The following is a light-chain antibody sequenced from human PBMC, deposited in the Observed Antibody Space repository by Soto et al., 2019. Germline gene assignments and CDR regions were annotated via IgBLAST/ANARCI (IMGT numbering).Light chain of an antibody. CDR3: QQYDTYWT. CDR1: QSMSSW. CDR2: MAS. J-gene: IGKJ1*01. V-gene: IGKV1-5*03. Sequence: DIQMTQSPSTLSASVGDRVTITCLASQSMSSWLAWYQQKPGKAPKLIIYMASTLESGVPSRFSGSGIGTEFTLSIRSLQPDDFATYYCQQYDTYWTFGQGNKVQIK.